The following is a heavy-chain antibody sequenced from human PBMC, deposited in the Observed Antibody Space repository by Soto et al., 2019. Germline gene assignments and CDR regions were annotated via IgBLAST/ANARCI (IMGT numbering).Heavy chain of an antibody. Sequence: PGESLKISFKGSGYSFTSYWISWVRQMPGKGLEWMGRIDPSDSYTNYSPSFQGHVTISADKSISTAYLQWSSLKASDTAMYYCARLQGCRSSSAPGGYYYYYGMDVFGQGITIT. CDR2: IDPSDSYT. J-gene: IGHJ6*02. CDR1: GYSFTSYW. CDR3: ARLQGCRSSSAPGGYYYYYGMDV. V-gene: IGHV5-10-1*01. D-gene: IGHD6-6*01.